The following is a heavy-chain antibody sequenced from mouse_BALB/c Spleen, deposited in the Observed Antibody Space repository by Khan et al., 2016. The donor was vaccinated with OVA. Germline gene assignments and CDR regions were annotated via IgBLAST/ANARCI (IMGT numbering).Heavy chain of an antibody. D-gene: IGHD1-1*01. CDR2: IDPSKSET. V-gene: IGHV1S127*01. CDR1: GYTFTSFW. Sequence: VQLQESGPELVRPGASVKMSCKASGYTFTSFWIHWVKQRPGQGLEWIGMIDPSKSETRLNQKFKDKATLNVDKSSNPAYMQLSRLTSEDSEVYYCARGGYGSPFAYWGQGTLVTVSA. CDR3: ARGGYGSPFAY. J-gene: IGHJ3*01.